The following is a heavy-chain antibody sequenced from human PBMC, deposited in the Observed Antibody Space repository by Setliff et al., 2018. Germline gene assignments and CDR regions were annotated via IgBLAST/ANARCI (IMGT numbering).Heavy chain of an antibody. CDR2: INQSGSG. J-gene: IGHJ6*02. Sequence: PSETLSLTCNVYGGSFDTYYWSWIRQPPGKGLEWFGEINQSGSGDYNPSFKGRVTISVDTSKNQFALNLRSVTAADAAVYYCVRDRTAYSYGLDVWGQGTTVTVSS. CDR1: GGSFDTYY. D-gene: IGHD5-18*01. CDR3: VRDRTAYSYGLDV. V-gene: IGHV4-34*01.